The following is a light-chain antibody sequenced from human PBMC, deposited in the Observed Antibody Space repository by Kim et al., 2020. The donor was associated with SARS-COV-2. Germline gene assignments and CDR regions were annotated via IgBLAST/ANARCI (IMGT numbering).Light chain of an antibody. Sequence: DIQMTQSPSSLSASVGDRVTITCQASQDISNYLNWYQQKPGKAPKLLIYDASNLETGVPSRFSGSGSGTDFTFTISSLRPEDIATYYCQQYDNLFTFGGGTKVDIK. J-gene: IGKJ4*01. CDR1: QDISNY. CDR2: DAS. V-gene: IGKV1-33*01. CDR3: QQYDNLFT.